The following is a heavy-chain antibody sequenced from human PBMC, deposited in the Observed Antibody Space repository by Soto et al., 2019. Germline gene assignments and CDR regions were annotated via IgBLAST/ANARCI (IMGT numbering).Heavy chain of an antibody. Sequence: EVQLVESGGGLVQPGGSLRLSCAASGFTFSNYWMYWVRQAPGKGLVWVSRINSDGSVSSYADSVKGRLTISRDNVKNTQYLQMDSLRAEDTAVYYCARGDCVGGTCYSLAGSFYYYMDVWGKGTTVTVFS. CDR3: ARGDCVGGTCYSLAGSFYYYMDV. CDR2: INSDGSVS. CDR1: GFTFSNYW. D-gene: IGHD2-15*01. J-gene: IGHJ6*03. V-gene: IGHV3-74*01.